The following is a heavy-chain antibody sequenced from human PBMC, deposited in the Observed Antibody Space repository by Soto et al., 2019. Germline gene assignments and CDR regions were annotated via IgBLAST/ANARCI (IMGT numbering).Heavy chain of an antibody. CDR1: GGSISSSSYY. D-gene: IGHD4-4*01. V-gene: IGHV4-39*01. CDR2: IYYSGST. J-gene: IGHJ4*02. CDR3: ARHIGNLRPLDY. Sequence: PSETLSLTCTVSGGSISSSSYYWGWIRQPPGKGLEWIGSIYYSGSTYYNPSLKSRVTISVDTSKNQFSLKLSSVTAADTAVYYCARHIGNLRPLDYWRQGTLVTVSP.